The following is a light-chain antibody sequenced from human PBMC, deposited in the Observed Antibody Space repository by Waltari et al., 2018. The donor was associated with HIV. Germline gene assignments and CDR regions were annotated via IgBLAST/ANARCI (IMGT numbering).Light chain of an antibody. CDR1: SSDIGLYNF. CDR2: EVS. CDR3: FSYAGNNYLL. J-gene: IGLJ2*01. Sequence: QSALTQPPSASGSPGQSVTISCAGTSSDIGLYNFVSWYQHHPGKAPKLMISEVSRRPSGFPVRFSGSKSGNTASLTVSGLQAEDEAAYYCFSYAGNNYLLFGGGTKLTVL. V-gene: IGLV2-8*01.